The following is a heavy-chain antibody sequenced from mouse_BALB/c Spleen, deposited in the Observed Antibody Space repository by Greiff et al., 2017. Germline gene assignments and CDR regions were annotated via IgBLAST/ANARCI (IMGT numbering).Heavy chain of an antibody. Sequence: DVLLVESGGDLVKPGGSLKLSCAASGFTFSSYGMSWVRQTPDKRLEWVGTISSGGSNTYYPDSVKGRFTISRDNAKNTVYLQMSSLNTEDTAMYYCASPSYMITTDAMDYWGQGTSVTVSS. V-gene: IGHV5-6*01. CDR2: ISSGGSNT. CDR3: ASPSYMITTDAMDY. D-gene: IGHD2-4*01. CDR1: GFTFSSYG. J-gene: IGHJ4*01.